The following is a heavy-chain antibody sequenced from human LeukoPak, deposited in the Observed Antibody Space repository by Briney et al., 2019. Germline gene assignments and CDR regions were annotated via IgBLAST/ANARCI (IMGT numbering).Heavy chain of an antibody. V-gene: IGHV4-59*01. CDR3: ARAARGQTGYFDY. D-gene: IGHD3-10*01. J-gene: IGHJ4*02. CDR1: GGSISSYY. CDR2: IYYSGST. Sequence: SETLSLTCAVSGGSISSYYWSWIRQPPGKGLEWIGYIYYSGSTNYNPSLKSRVTISVDTSKNQFSLKLSSVTAADTALYYCARAARGQTGYFDYWGQGTLVTVSS.